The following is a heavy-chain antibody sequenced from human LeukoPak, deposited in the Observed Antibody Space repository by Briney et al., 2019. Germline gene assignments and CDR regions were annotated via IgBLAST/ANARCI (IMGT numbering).Heavy chain of an antibody. CDR2: IIPIFGTA. Sequence: SVKVSCKASGGTFSSYAISWVRQAPGQGLERMGGIIPIFGTANYAQKFQGRVTITADESTSTAYMELSSLRSEDTAVYYCARCYAVSYYYYYMDVWGKGTTVTVSS. J-gene: IGHJ6*03. D-gene: IGHD2-2*01. CDR3: ARCYAVSYYYYYMDV. V-gene: IGHV1-69*13. CDR1: GGTFSSYA.